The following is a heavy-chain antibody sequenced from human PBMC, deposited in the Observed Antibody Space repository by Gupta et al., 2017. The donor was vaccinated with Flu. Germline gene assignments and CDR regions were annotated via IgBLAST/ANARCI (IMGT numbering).Heavy chain of an antibody. J-gene: IGHJ4*02. CDR3: VREPSDGSGSYLNN. D-gene: IGHD6-25*01. CDR1: GDDHRLYS. V-gene: IGHV1-69*01. CDR2: FNPVFRTA. Sequence: QAQLDQSGPQLTSPGSSVKVSCETSGDDHRLYSVNWVRQVPGQRLEWLGVFNPVFRTAHYGPRFQDRLTISADEFTGTVYMELSRLRSNDTAVYYCVREPSDGSGSYLNNWGPGTKVTVSS.